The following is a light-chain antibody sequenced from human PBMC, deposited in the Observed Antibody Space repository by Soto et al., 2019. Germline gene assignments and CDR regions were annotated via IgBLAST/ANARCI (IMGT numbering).Light chain of an antibody. CDR3: SSYAGSYTVV. J-gene: IGLJ2*01. V-gene: IGLV2-11*01. Sequence: QSALTQPRSVSGSPGQSVTISCTGTSSDVGGYNYVSWYQQHPGKAPKLMIYDVSKRPSGVPGRFSGSKSGNTASLTISWLQPEDDADYYCSSYAGSYTVVFGGGTKVTVL. CDR1: SSDVGGYNY. CDR2: DVS.